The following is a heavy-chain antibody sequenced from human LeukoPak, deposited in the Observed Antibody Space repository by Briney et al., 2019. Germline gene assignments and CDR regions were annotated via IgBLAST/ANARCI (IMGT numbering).Heavy chain of an antibody. CDR2: IYSGGST. V-gene: IGHV3-66*01. D-gene: IGHD4-17*01. Sequence: GGSLRLSCAASEFSVGSNYMTWVRQAPGKGLEWVSLIYSGGSTYYADSVKGRFTISRDNSKNTLYLQMNSLRAEDTAVYYCARGTVTTPWFDPWGQGTLVTVSS. CDR1: EFSVGSNY. CDR3: ARGTVTTPWFDP. J-gene: IGHJ5*02.